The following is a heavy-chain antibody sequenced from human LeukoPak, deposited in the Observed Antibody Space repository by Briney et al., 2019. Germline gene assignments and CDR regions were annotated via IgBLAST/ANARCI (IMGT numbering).Heavy chain of an antibody. D-gene: IGHD2-15*01. J-gene: IGHJ4*02. Sequence: KPSETLSLTCTVSGGSISSYYWSWIRQPPGKELEWIGYVSYSGSTNYNPSLKSRVTISVDTSKNQFSLKLSSVTAADTAMYYCVRHNTQKYVVDYWGQGTLVTVSS. CDR1: GGSISSYY. CDR3: VRHNTQKYVVDY. CDR2: VSYSGST. V-gene: IGHV4-59*08.